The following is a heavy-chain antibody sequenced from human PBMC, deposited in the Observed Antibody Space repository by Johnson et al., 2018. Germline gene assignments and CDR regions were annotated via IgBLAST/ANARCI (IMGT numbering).Heavy chain of an antibody. CDR3: ARMGRLDS. V-gene: IGHV3-7*01. CDR2: IKPDGSEG. J-gene: IGHJ4*02. Sequence: EVELWESGGGLVEPGGSLRLSCAVSGFTFSDFWMSWVRQAPGKGLEWLAKIKPDGSEGYYVDSVKGRFTISRDNARNSLYLQMNNMRAEDTAVYYCARMGRLDSWGQGTLVTVSS. D-gene: IGHD1-26*01. CDR1: GFTFSDFW.